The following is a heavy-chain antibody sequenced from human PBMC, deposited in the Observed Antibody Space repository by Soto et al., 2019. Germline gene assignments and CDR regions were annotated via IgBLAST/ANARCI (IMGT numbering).Heavy chain of an antibody. D-gene: IGHD5-12*01. Sequence: QVQLVQSGPEVKKPGTSVILSCKASGYTFSKYALQWVRQALGQRLEWMGWINAGNGNTKYSENFQGRLTITRDTSANTAYMDRRSLTSEDTAVYYCARGIWVATTASYYFDSWGQGTQVTVSS. J-gene: IGHJ4*02. CDR1: GYTFSKYA. CDR3: ARGIWVATTASYYFDS. V-gene: IGHV1-3*01. CDR2: INAGNGNT.